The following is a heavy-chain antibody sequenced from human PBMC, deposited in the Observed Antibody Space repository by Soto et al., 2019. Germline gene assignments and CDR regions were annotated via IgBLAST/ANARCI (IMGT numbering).Heavy chain of an antibody. CDR1: GFTFSSYA. J-gene: IGHJ6*02. CDR2: ISYDGSNK. CDR3: ARDSGTGGYYYYGMDV. D-gene: IGHD1-26*01. Sequence: LRLSCAASGFTFSSYAMHWVRQAPGKGLEWVAVISYDGSNKYYADSVKGRFTISRDNSKNTLYLQMNSLRAEDTAVYYCARDSGTGGYYYYGMDVWGQGTTVTVSS. V-gene: IGHV3-30-3*01.